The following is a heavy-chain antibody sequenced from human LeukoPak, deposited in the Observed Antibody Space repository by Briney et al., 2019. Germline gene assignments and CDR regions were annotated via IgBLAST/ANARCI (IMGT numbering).Heavy chain of an antibody. V-gene: IGHV4-31*03. D-gene: IGHD5-18*01. J-gene: IGHJ3*02. CDR3: ARVYTAMVGYAFDI. CDR2: IYYSGST. CDR1: GGSISSGGYY. Sequence: SETLSLTCTVSGGSISSGGYYWSWIRQHPGKGLEWIGYIYYSGSTYYNPSLKSRVTISVDTSKNQFSLKLSSVTAADTAVYYCARVYTAMVGYAFDIWGQGTMVTVSS.